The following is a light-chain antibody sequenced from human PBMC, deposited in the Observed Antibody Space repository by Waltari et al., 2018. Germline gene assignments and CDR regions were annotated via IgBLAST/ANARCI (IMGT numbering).Light chain of an antibody. CDR2: DAS. J-gene: IGKJ4*01. CDR1: QSFSSY. CDR3: QQRSNGTPLT. V-gene: IGKV3-11*01. Sequence: EMVLTQSPATLSLSPGERATLSSRASQSFSSYLAWYQQKRGQAPSLLIYDASNIATAIPARFSGRGSGTDFTLTISSLAPEDFAVHYLQQRSNGTPLTFGRGTKVEIK.